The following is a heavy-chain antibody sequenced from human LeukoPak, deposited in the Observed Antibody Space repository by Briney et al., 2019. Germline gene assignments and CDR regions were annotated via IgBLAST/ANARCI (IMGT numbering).Heavy chain of an antibody. CDR1: GFTFSNFV. V-gene: IGHV3-33*08. J-gene: IGHJ4*02. D-gene: IGHD5-12*01. CDR3: ARNGRYSGYVLDH. Sequence: GGSLRLSCAASGFTFSNFVMHWVRQAPGKGLEWVAVIWYDGSNKDYADSVKGRFTISRDNSKNTLYLQMNSLRAEDTAVYYCARNGRYSGYVLDHWGQGTVVTVSS. CDR2: IWYDGSNK.